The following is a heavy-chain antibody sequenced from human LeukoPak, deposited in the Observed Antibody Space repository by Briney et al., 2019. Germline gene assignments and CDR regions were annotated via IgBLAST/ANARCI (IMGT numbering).Heavy chain of an antibody. V-gene: IGHV4-34*01. CDR3: ARSVRRGSGSYYKD. CDR2: INHSGST. J-gene: IGHJ4*02. Sequence: SETLSLTCAVYGGSFSGYYWSWIRQPPGKGLEWIGEINHSGSTNYNPYLKSRVTISVDTSKNQFSLKLSSVTAADTAVYYCARSVRRGSGSYYKDWGQGTLVTVSS. CDR1: GGSFSGYY. D-gene: IGHD3-10*01.